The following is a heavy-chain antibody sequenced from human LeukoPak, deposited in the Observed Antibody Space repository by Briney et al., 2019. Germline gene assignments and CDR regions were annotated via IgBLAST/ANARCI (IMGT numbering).Heavy chain of an antibody. CDR1: GGSISSSSYY. D-gene: IGHD6-19*01. CDR2: IYYSGST. J-gene: IGHJ6*02. V-gene: IGHV4-39*07. CDR3: ARVAPLDSGWYRNYYYYYGMDV. Sequence: SETLSLTCTVSGGSISSSSYYWGWIRQPPGKGLEWIGSIYYSGSTYYNPSLKSRVTISVDTSKNQFSLKLSSVTAADTAVYYCARVAPLDSGWYRNYYYYYGMDVWGQGTTVTVSS.